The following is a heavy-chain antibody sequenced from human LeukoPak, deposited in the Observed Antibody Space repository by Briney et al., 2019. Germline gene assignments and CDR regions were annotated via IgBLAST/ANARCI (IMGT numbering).Heavy chain of an antibody. CDR3: ARQNYYDSSGYARFDY. Sequence: GGSLRLSCEASRFTFSSYWMSWVRQTPGKGLEWVANIKQDGSEKYYVDSVKGRFTISRDNAKNSLYLQMNSLRAEDTAVYYCARQNYYDSSGYARFDYWGQGTLVTVSS. CDR2: IKQDGSEK. V-gene: IGHV3-7*01. CDR1: RFTFSSYW. J-gene: IGHJ4*02. D-gene: IGHD3-22*01.